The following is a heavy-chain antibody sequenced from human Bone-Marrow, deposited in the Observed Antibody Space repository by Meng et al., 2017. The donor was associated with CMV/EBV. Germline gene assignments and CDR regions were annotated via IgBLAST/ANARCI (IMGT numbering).Heavy chain of an antibody. CDR3: ARWLRYCGGGDCYPGTEMES. J-gene: IGHJ5*02. CDR2: INPKSGVT. D-gene: IGHD2-21*02. V-gene: IGHV1-2*02. CDR1: GYTFTKYH. Sequence: ASVKVSCKASGYTFTKYHIHWVRQAPGQGLEWLGWINPKSGVTNHTQRFQGRLTMTRDASINTAYMEVSRLRSDDTAVYYCARWLRYCGGGDCYPGTEMESWGQGTLVTVSS.